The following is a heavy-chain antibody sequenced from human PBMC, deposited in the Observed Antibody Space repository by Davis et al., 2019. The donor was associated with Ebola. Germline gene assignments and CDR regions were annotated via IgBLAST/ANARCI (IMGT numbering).Heavy chain of an antibody. CDR1: GFTFDDYA. D-gene: IGHD2-2*02. Sequence: GGSLRLSCAPSGFTFDDYAMHWVRQAPGKGLEWVSAISGSGVSTYYADSVKGRFTISRDNSKNTLYLQMNSLRAEDTAVYYCAKLYTLNFDYWGQGTLVTVSS. CDR2: ISGSGVST. V-gene: IGHV3-23*01. CDR3: AKLYTLNFDY. J-gene: IGHJ4*02.